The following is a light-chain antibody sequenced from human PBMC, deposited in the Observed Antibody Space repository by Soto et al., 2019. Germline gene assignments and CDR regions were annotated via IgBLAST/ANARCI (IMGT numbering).Light chain of an antibody. J-gene: IGKJ2*01. CDR2: WAS. V-gene: IGKV4-1*01. Sequence: DIVMTQSPDSLAVSLGERATINCKSSQSVLYSSNNNNYLAWYQQRPGQPPKLLIYWASTRESGVPDRFSGSGSGTDFTLTITSLQAEDVAVYYCQQYESTPPTFGQGTKLEI. CDR1: QSVLYSSNNNNY. CDR3: QQYESTPPT.